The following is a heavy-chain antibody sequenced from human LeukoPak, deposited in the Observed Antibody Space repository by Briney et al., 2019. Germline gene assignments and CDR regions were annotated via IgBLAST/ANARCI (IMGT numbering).Heavy chain of an antibody. CDR3: GRDYDILTDYYKPFDC. CDR1: GDSVSSNSAA. V-gene: IGHV6-1*01. D-gene: IGHD3-9*01. J-gene: IGHJ4*02. Sequence: SQTLSLTCAISGDSVSSNSAAWNWIRQSPSRGLEWLGRTYYRYKWYNDYAVSVKSRMTINPDTTKNQFSLQLNSVTPEDAAVYYCGRDYDILTDYYKPFDCWGQGTLVTVS. CDR2: TYYRYKWYN.